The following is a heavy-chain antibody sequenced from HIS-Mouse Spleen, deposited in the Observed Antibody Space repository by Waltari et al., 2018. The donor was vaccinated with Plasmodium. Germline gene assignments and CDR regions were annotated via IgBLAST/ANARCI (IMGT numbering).Heavy chain of an antibody. CDR3: ARVPYYYDSSGYGMGWFDP. D-gene: IGHD3-22*01. CDR1: GGSISSSSYY. Sequence: QLQLQESGPGLVKPSETLSLTCTVSGGSISSSSYYWGWIRQPPGKGLEWIGSIYYSGSTYYNPSLKGRVTISVDTSKNQFSLKLSSVTAADTAVYYCARVPYYYDSSGYGMGWFDPWGQGTLVTVSS. V-gene: IGHV4-39*07. J-gene: IGHJ5*02. CDR2: IYYSGST.